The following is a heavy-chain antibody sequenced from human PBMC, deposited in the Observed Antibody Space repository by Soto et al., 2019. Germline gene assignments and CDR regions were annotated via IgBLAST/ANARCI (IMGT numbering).Heavy chain of an antibody. V-gene: IGHV1-24*01. Sequence: ASVKVSCKVSGYTLTELSMHWVRQAPGKGLEWMGGFDPEDGETIYAQKFQGRVTMTEDTSTDTAYMELSSLRSGDTAVYYGATDRGGWSYYFDDWGQGTLVTVSS. CDR1: GYTLTELS. D-gene: IGHD6-19*01. CDR2: FDPEDGET. J-gene: IGHJ4*02. CDR3: ATDRGGWSYYFDD.